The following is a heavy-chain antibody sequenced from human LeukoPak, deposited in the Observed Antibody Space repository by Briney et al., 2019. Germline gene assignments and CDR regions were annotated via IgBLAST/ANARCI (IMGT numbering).Heavy chain of an antibody. CDR3: AKKYYYDSRPLDY. V-gene: IGHV4-4*02. Sequence: PSGTLSLTCAVSGGSISSTNWWSWVRQPPGKGLEWIGEIYHSGSTNYNPSLKSRVTISVDKSKNQFSLGLSSVTAADTAVYYCAKKYYYDSRPLDYWGQGTLVTVSS. CDR1: GGSISSTNW. D-gene: IGHD3-22*01. J-gene: IGHJ4*02. CDR2: IYHSGST.